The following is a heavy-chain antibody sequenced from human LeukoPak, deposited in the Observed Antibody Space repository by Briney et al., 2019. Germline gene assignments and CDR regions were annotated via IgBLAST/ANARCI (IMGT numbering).Heavy chain of an antibody. Sequence: SETLSLSCSVAGGSISTYYWNWIRQTPGKGLEWIGHISNGNTDYNPSLKSRVTISVDTSKNQFSLKLTSVTAADTAVYYCARDKAHSYGRYFDPWGQGALVIVSS. V-gene: IGHV4-59*01. J-gene: IGHJ5*02. CDR2: ISNGNT. CDR1: GGSISTYY. CDR3: ARDKAHSYGRYFDP. D-gene: IGHD5-18*01.